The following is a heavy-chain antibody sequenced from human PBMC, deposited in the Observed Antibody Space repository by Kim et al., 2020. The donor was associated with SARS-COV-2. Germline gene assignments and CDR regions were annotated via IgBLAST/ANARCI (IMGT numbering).Heavy chain of an antibody. V-gene: IGHV3-23*03. J-gene: IGHJ4*02. CDR2: IYSGGSST. D-gene: IGHD3-10*01. Sequence: GGSLRLSCAASGFTFSSYAMSWVRQAPGKGLEWVSVIYSGGSSTYYADSVKGRFTISRDNSKNTLYLQMNSLRAEDTAVYYCAKNFGRLTYGSGSYYKPFDYWGQGTLVTVSS. CDR1: GFTFSSYA. CDR3: AKNFGRLTYGSGSYYKPFDY.